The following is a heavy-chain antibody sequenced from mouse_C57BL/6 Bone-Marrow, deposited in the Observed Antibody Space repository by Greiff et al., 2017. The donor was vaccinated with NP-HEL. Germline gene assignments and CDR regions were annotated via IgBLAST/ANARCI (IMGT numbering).Heavy chain of an antibody. CDR1: GFTFSDAW. J-gene: IGHJ2*01. CDR3: TRRIYYGNPYYFDY. V-gene: IGHV6-6*01. Sequence: EVKLMESGGGLVQPGGSMKLSCAASGFTFSDAWMDWVRQSPEKGLEWVAEIRNKANNHATYYAESVKGRFTISRDDSKSSVYLQMNSLRAEDTGIYYCTRRIYYGNPYYFDYWGQGTTLTVSS. CDR2: IRNKANNHAT. D-gene: IGHD2-1*01.